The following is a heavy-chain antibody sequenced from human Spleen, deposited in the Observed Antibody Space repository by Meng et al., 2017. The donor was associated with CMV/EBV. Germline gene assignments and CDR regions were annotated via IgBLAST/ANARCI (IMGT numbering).Heavy chain of an antibody. CDR1: GYSVSSYG. D-gene: IGHD3-10*02. V-gene: IGHV1-18*01. J-gene: IGHJ4*02. Sequence: ASVRVACTPAGYSVSSYGLSWVRQAPGQGLEWMGWISGMNGTTKYAEKFQGRVTVTKDFMELRSLRSDDTAVYYCARHSAMFFFDYWGQGTLVTVSS. CDR2: ISGMNGTT. CDR3: ARHSAMFFFDY.